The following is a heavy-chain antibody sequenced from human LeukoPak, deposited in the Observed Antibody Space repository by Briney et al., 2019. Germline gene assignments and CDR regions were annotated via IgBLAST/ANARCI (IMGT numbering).Heavy chain of an antibody. CDR1: GYSISSGHY. J-gene: IGHJ6*03. V-gene: IGHV4-38-2*02. CDR3: ARGRRCSGGSCYYYYYYYMDV. CDR2: IYHSGST. Sequence: PSETLSLTCTVSGYSISSGHYWGWIRHPPGKGLEWIGNIYHSGSTYYNPSLKSRVTISVDTSKNQFSLKLSSVTAADTAVYYCARGRRCSGGSCYYYYYYYMDVWGKGTTVTVSS. D-gene: IGHD2-15*01.